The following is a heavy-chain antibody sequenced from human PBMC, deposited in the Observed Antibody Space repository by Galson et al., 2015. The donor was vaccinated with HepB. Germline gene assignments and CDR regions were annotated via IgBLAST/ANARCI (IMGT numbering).Heavy chain of an antibody. Sequence: QSGAEVKKPGESLKTSCKASGYSFTSYAINWVRQAPGQGLEWMGWINTASRNPTYAQGFTGRFVFSMDTSVSTAYLQISSLQAEDSAVYYCARKYFYYYYMDVWGKGTAVTVSS. V-gene: IGHV7-4-1*02. CDR2: INTASRNP. CDR1: GYSFTSYA. J-gene: IGHJ6*03. CDR3: ARKYFYYYYMDV.